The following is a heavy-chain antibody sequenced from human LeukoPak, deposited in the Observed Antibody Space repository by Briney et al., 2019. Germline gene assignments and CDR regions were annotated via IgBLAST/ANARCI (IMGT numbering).Heavy chain of an antibody. CDR2: IYYSGST. CDR3: ARATYSGYQGAFDI. D-gene: IGHD5-12*01. J-gene: IGHJ3*02. V-gene: IGHV4-30-4*01. CDR1: GGSISSGDYY. Sequence: SETLSLTCTVSGGSISSGDYYWSWIRQPPGKGLEWIGYIYYSGSTYYNPSPKSRVTISVDTSKNQFSLKLSSVTAADTAVYYCARATYSGYQGAFDIWGQGTMVTVSS.